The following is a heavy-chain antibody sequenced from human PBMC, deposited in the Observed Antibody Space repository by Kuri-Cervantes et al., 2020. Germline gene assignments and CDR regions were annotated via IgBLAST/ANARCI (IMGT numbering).Heavy chain of an antibody. V-gene: IGHV4-4*07. J-gene: IGHJ3*02. D-gene: IGHD6-13*01. Sequence: SETLSLTCTVSGGSISSYYWSWIRQPAGKGLEWIGRIYTSGSTNYNPSLKSRVTMSVDTSKNQFSLKLSSVTAADTAVYYCARDLRPKAAAGTRNAFDIWGQGTMVTVSS. CDR2: IYTSGST. CDR1: GGSISSYY. CDR3: ARDLRPKAAAGTRNAFDI.